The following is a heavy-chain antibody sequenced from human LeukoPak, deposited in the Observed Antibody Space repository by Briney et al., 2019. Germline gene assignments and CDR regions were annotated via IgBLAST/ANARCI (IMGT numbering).Heavy chain of an antibody. D-gene: IGHD3-3*01. CDR1: GGSFSGYY. CDR3: ARVASGYDVFDI. Sequence: SETLSLTCTVSGGSFSGYYWSWIRQPPGKGLEWIGEINHSGGTNYNPSLKSRVTRSGDTSKSQFSLKLSSVTAADTAVFYCARVASGYDVFDIWGQGNLVTVSS. CDR2: INHSGGT. V-gene: IGHV4-34*01. J-gene: IGHJ4*02.